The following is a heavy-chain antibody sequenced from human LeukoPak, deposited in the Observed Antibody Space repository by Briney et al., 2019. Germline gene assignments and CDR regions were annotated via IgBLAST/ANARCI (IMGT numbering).Heavy chain of an antibody. D-gene: IGHD6-13*01. Sequence: GGSLRLSCAASGFTFSSYAMSWVRQAPGKGLEWVANINQDGSDKYSVDSVKGRFTISRDNAKNSLYLQMNSLRAEDMALYHCARPRAPYSTSWPLGYWGQGTLVTVSS. J-gene: IGHJ4*02. CDR2: INQDGSDK. CDR3: ARPRAPYSTSWPLGY. CDR1: GFTFSSYA. V-gene: IGHV3-7*03.